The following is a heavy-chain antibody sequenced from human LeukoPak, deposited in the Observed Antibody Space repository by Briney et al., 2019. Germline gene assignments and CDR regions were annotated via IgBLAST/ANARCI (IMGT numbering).Heavy chain of an antibody. CDR3: ASRHYYDSSGPFVDY. D-gene: IGHD3-22*01. CDR2: IYYSGST. J-gene: IGHJ4*02. V-gene: IGHV4-39*01. CDR1: GGSISSRSYY. Sequence: PSETLSLTCTVSGGSISSRSYYWGWIRQPPGKGLEWIGSIYYSGSTYYNPSLKSRITISVDTSKNQFSLKLSSVTAADTAVYYCASRHYYDSSGPFVDYWGQGTLVTVSS.